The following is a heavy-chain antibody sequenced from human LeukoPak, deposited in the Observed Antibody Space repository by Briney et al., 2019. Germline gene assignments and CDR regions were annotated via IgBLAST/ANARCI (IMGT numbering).Heavy chain of an antibody. CDR3: QSRFLEWLLDY. V-gene: IGHV4-39*01. Sequence: KPSETLSLTCTVSGGSISSGGAYWSWIRQPPGKGLEWIGSIYDSGSTYYNPSLKSRVTISVDTSKNQFSLKLNSVTAADTAMYCCQSRFLEWLLDYWGQGTLVTVSS. CDR2: IYDSGST. CDR1: GGSISSGGAY. D-gene: IGHD3-3*01. J-gene: IGHJ4*02.